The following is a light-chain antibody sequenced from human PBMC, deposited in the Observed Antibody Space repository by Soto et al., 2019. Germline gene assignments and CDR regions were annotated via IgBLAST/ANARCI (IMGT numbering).Light chain of an antibody. V-gene: IGLV1-40*01. Sequence: QSVLTQPPSVSGAPGQRVTISCTGRSSNIGAGYDVHWYQQLPGTAPKLLIYTNNNRPSGVPDRFSGSKSGTSASLAITGLQAEDEADYYCQSYDSSLSGSYVFGTGTQLTVL. CDR3: QSYDSSLSGSYV. J-gene: IGLJ1*01. CDR1: SSNIGAGYD. CDR2: TNN.